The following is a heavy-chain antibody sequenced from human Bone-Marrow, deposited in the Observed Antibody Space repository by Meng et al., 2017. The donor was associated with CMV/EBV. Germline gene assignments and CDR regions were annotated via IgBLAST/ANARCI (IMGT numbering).Heavy chain of an antibody. CDR1: GNYY. CDR2: IYYSGTT. V-gene: IGHV4-31*02. Sequence: GNYYWSWIRQQPGKGLEWIGYIYYSGTTFYNPSLKSRVTLSVDTPKNQFSLKLASVTAADTAVYYCARRMYYDILTGYYDCTWFDPWGQGTLVTVSS. D-gene: IGHD3-9*01. J-gene: IGHJ5*02. CDR3: ARRMYYDILTGYYDCTWFDP.